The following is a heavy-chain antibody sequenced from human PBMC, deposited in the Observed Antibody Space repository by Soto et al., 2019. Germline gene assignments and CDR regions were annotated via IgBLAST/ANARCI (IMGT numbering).Heavy chain of an antibody. J-gene: IGHJ3*02. Sequence: ETLSLTCTVSGGSISSYYWSWIRQPPGKGLEWIGYIYYSGSTNYNPSLKSRVTISVDTSKNQFSLKLSSVTAADTAVYYCASWTTVTTERSDAFDIWGQGTMVTVSS. CDR2: IYYSGST. CDR1: GGSISSYY. CDR3: ASWTTVTTERSDAFDI. D-gene: IGHD4-17*01. V-gene: IGHV4-59*01.